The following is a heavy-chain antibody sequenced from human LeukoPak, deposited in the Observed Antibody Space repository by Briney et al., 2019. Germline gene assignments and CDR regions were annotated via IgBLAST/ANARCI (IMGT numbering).Heavy chain of an antibody. CDR3: ARDLVLGYYGSGGPGPYGMDV. CDR2: IYYSGST. D-gene: IGHD3-10*01. Sequence: SETLSLTCTVSGVSISSYYWSWIRQPPGKGLEWIGYIYYSGSTNYNPSLKSRVTISVDTSKNQFSLKLSSVTAADTAVYYCARDLVLGYYGSGGPGPYGMDVWGQGTTVTVSS. CDR1: GVSISSYY. V-gene: IGHV4-59*01. J-gene: IGHJ6*02.